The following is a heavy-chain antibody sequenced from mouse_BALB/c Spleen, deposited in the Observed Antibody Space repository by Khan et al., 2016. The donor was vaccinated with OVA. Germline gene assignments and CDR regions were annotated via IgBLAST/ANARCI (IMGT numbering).Heavy chain of an antibody. CDR2: ISSDGDYT. J-gene: IGHJ3*01. CDR3: ARSPYGNFAY. D-gene: IGHD2-1*01. CDR1: GFTFSTYA. Sequence: EVMLVESGGGLVKPGGSLKLSCAASGFTFSTYAMSWVRQTPEKRLEWVATISSDGDYTYYPDNVTGRVTISRDNAKNTLYLQMSSLRSEDTAMYYCARSPYGNFAYWGQGTLVTVSA. V-gene: IGHV5-9-1*01.